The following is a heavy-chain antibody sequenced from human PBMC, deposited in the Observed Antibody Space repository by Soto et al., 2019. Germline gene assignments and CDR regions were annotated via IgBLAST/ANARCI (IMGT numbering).Heavy chain of an antibody. J-gene: IGHJ5*02. CDR3: SRRAPEGFDP. CDR2: LCYSGN. V-gene: IGHV4-39*01. CDR1: GASISRSPYC. Sequence: PSETLSLTCTVSGASISRSPYCWARIPQPPGEGLEWVGSLCYSGNYYRPSLKSRVTISVDTSKNQLSLNLTSVTAADTAIYYCSRRAPEGFDPWGQGTLVTVSS.